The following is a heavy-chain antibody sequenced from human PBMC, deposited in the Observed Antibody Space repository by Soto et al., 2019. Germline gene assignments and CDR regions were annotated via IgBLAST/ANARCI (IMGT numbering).Heavy chain of an antibody. CDR3: ARVLRGPSSQSRFWFDP. D-gene: IGHD6-13*01. J-gene: IGHJ5*02. CDR2: IYYSGST. V-gene: IGHV4-31*03. Sequence: QVQLQESGPGLVKPSQTLSLTCTVSGGSISSGGYYWSWIRQHPGKGLEWIGYIYYSGSTYYNPSLKSRVTISVDTSKNQFSLKLSSVTAADTAVYYCARVLRGPSSQSRFWFDPWGQGTLVTVSS. CDR1: GGSISSGGYY.